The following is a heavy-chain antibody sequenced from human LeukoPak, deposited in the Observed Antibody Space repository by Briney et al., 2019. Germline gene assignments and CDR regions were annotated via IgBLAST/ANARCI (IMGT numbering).Heavy chain of an antibody. D-gene: IGHD1-7*01. CDR3: ARVRGTTGTTPPWYYYYMDV. Sequence: PSETLSLTCTVSGGSISSYYWSWIRQPPGKGLEWIGYIYYSGSTNYNPSLKSRVTISVDTSKNQFSLKLSSVTAADTAVYYCARVRGTTGTTPPWYYYYMDVWGKGTTVTVSS. CDR1: GGSISSYY. J-gene: IGHJ6*03. CDR2: IYYSGST. V-gene: IGHV4-59*01.